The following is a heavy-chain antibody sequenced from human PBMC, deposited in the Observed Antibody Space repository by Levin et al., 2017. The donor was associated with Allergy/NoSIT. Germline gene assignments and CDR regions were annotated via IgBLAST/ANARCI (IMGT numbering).Heavy chain of an antibody. CDR2: IQSKTDGGTT. Sequence: GGSLRLSCAASGFTFSNAWMSWVRQAPGKGLEWVGRIQSKTDGGTTDYAAPVKGRFTISRDDSKNTLYLQMNSLKTEDTAVYYCTTDHSRCGYSYGHYYWGQGTLVTVSS. J-gene: IGHJ4*02. CDR1: GFTFSNAW. CDR3: TTDHSRCGYSYGHYY. D-gene: IGHD5-18*01. V-gene: IGHV3-15*01.